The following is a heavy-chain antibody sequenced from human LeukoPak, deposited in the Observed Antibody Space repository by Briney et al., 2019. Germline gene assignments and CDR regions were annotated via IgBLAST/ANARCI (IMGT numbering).Heavy chain of an antibody. D-gene: IGHD3-22*01. Sequence: SETLSLTCAVYGGSFSGYYWSWIRQPPGKGLEWIGEINHSGSTNYNPSLKSRVTLSVDTSKNQFSLKLSSVTAADTAVYYCARDSLGYDSSGYLGFDYWGQGTLVTVSS. CDR1: GGSFSGYY. J-gene: IGHJ4*02. CDR3: ARDSLGYDSSGYLGFDY. CDR2: INHSGST. V-gene: IGHV4-34*01.